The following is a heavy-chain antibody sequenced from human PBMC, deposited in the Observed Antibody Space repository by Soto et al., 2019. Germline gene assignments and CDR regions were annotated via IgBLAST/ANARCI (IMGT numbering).Heavy chain of an antibody. CDR3: ARLWSEREPNFDY. D-gene: IGHD1-26*01. J-gene: IGHJ4*02. CDR2: IRSKANSYAT. Sequence: VQLVESGGGLVKPGGSLRLSCAASGFTFSDYYMSWIRQASGKGLEWVGRIRSKANSYATVYAASVKGRFTISRDDSKNTAYLQMNSLKTEDTAVYYCARLWSEREPNFDYWGQGTLVSVSS. CDR1: GFTFSDYY. V-gene: IGHV3-73*01.